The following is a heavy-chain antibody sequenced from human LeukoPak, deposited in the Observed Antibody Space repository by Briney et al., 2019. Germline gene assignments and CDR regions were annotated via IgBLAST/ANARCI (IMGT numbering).Heavy chain of an antibody. CDR2: IGTAGDT. J-gene: IGHJ4*02. V-gene: IGHV3-13*01. D-gene: IGHD3-22*01. CDR1: GFTFSSYD. CDR3: ARPYYYXSSGYYWDY. Sequence: GGSLRLSCAASGFTFSSYDMHWVRQATGKGLEWVSAIGTAGDTYYPGSVKGRFTISRENAKNSLYLQMNSLRAGDTAVYHCARPYYYXSSGYYWDYWGQGTLVTVP.